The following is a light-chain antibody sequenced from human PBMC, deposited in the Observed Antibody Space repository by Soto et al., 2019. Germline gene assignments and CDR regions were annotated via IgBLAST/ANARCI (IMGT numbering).Light chain of an antibody. J-gene: IGKJ1*01. CDR1: QSISSS. CDR3: QQYYDWPPT. V-gene: IGKV3-15*01. CDR2: GAS. Sequence: ETVLTQSPATLSVSPGERATLSCRASQSISSSLAWYQQKPGQAPRLLIHGASTRATGNPGRFSGSGSGAEFTLTISSLQSEDFALYYCQQYYDWPPTFGQGTKVDIK.